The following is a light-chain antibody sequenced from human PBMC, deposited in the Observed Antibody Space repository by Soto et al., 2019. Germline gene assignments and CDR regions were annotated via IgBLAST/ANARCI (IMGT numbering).Light chain of an antibody. CDR2: WAS. Sequence: DIVMTQSPDSLAVSLGERATINCKSSQSVLYSSNNKNYLAWYQQKPGQPPKLLIYWASTRESGVPDRFSGSGSGTDFSLTISTLQAEEVATYYCHQHYSTPITFGQGTRLEIK. V-gene: IGKV4-1*01. J-gene: IGKJ5*01. CDR3: HQHYSTPIT. CDR1: QSVLYSSNNKNY.